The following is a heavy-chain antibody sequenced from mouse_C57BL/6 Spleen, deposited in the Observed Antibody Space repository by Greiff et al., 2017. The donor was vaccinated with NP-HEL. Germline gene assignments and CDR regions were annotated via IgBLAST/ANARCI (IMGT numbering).Heavy chain of an antibody. CDR3: ARAITTVVADYAMDY. CDR1: GFTFSDYG. D-gene: IGHD1-1*01. CDR2: ISSGSSTI. V-gene: IGHV5-17*01. J-gene: IGHJ4*01. Sequence: EVKLMESGGGLVKPGGSLKLSCAASGFTFSDYGMHWVRQAPEKGLEWVAYISSGSSTIYYADTVKGRFTISRDNAKNTLFLQMTSLRSEDTAMYYCARAITTVVADYAMDYWGQGTSVTVSS.